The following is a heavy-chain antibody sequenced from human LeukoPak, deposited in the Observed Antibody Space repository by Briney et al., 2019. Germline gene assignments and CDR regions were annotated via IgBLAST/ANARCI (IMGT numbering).Heavy chain of an antibody. V-gene: IGHV1-24*01. CDR3: ATVQLPSYYDILSGRYYCLL. CDR2: FYPEDGET. J-gene: IGHJ4*02. Sequence: ASVKVSCKVSGYTLTELSMYWVRQAPGKGREWMGGFYPEDGETIYAQKFQGRVTMTEDTSTDTAYMEMSSLRSEDTALYYCATVQLPSYYDILSGRYYCLLWGQGTLVSVSS. D-gene: IGHD3-9*01. CDR1: GYTLTELS.